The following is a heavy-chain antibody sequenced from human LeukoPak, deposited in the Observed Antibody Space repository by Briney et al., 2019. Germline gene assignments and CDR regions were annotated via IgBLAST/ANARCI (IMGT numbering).Heavy chain of an antibody. CDR1: GGSISSYY. D-gene: IGHD6-19*01. V-gene: IGHV4-59*01. CDR3: ARDPYSSGFDL. CDR2: IYYSGST. Sequence: SETLSLTCTASGGSISSYYWSWIRQPPGKGLEWIGYIYYSGSTNYNPSLKSRVTISVDTSKNQLSLKLSSVTAADTAVYYCARDPYSSGFDLWGRGTLVTVSS. J-gene: IGHJ2*01.